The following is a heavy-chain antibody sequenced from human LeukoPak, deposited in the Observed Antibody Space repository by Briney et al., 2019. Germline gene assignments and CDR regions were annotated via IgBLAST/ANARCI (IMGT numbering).Heavy chain of an antibody. D-gene: IGHD3-22*01. Sequence: SETLSLTCTVSGGSISSYYWSWIRQPPGKGLEWIEYIYYSGNTNYNPSLKSRVTISVDTSKNQFSLKLSSVTAADTAMYYCARDKGEYYDSSGYLDYWGQGTLVIVSS. CDR2: IYYSGNT. CDR1: GGSISSYY. V-gene: IGHV4-59*01. CDR3: ARDKGEYYDSSGYLDY. J-gene: IGHJ4*02.